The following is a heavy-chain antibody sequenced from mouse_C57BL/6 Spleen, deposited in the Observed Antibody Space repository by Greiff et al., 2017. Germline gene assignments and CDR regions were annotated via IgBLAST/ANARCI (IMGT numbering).Heavy chain of an antibody. CDR3: AREYYDYGWYFDV. CDR1: GYAFSSSW. J-gene: IGHJ1*03. D-gene: IGHD2-4*01. Sequence: QVQLQQSGPELVKPGASVKISCKASGYAFSSSWMNWVKQRPGKGLEWIGRLYPGDGDTNYNGKFKGKATLTADKSSSTAYMQLSSLTSEDSAVYFCAREYYDYGWYFDVWGTGTTVTVSS. V-gene: IGHV1-82*01. CDR2: LYPGDGDT.